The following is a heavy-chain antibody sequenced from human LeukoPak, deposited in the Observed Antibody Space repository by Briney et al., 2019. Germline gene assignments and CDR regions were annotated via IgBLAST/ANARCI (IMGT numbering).Heavy chain of an antibody. J-gene: IGHJ4*02. Sequence: GGSLRLSCAASGFTFRTYTMHWVRQAPGKGPEWVSSISTGSNYIYYADSVKGRFTISRDNAKNSLYLQMNSLLAEDTAVYYCARLFDYGDYRAEPYWGQGTLVTVSS. V-gene: IGHV3-21*01. CDR3: ARLFDYGDYRAEPY. CDR2: ISTGSNYI. CDR1: GFTFRTYT. D-gene: IGHD4-17*01.